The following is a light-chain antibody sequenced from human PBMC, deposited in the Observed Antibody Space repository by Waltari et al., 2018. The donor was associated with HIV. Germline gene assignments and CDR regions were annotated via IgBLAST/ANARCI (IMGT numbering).Light chain of an antibody. CDR3: QRYGSS. CDR2: GAS. V-gene: IGKV3-20*01. J-gene: IGKJ2*01. Sequence: EIVLTQSPGTLSSSPGERSTLSCRASQSFRSNYLAWYQQKPGQAPRLLIYGASNRATGIPDRFSGSGSGTDFTLTISRLEPEDCAVYYCQRYGSSFGQGTKLEIK. CDR1: QSFRSNY.